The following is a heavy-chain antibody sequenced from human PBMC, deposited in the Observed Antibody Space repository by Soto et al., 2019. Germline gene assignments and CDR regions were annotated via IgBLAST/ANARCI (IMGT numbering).Heavy chain of an antibody. V-gene: IGHV1-69*06. CDR2: IIPIFGTA. CDR3: ARVPRLNRRFDP. J-gene: IGHJ5*02. Sequence: TCTVSGGTFSSYAISWVRQAPGQGLEWMGGIIPIFGTANYAQKFQGRVTITADKSTSTAYMELSSLRSEDTAVYYCARVPRLNRRFDPWGQGTLVTVSS. CDR1: GGTFSSYA.